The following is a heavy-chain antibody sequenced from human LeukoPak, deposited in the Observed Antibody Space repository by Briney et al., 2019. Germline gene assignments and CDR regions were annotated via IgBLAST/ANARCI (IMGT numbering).Heavy chain of an antibody. CDR2: IRYDGSNK. CDR3: ARAYDSSGYYANYFDY. D-gene: IGHD3-22*01. J-gene: IGHJ4*02. Sequence: PGGSLRLSCAASGFTFSSYGMHWVRQAPGKGLEWVAFIRYDGSNKYYADSVKGRFTISRDNSKNTLYLQMNSLRAEDTAVYYCARAYDSSGYYANYFDYWGQGTLVTVSS. V-gene: IGHV3-30*02. CDR1: GFTFSSYG.